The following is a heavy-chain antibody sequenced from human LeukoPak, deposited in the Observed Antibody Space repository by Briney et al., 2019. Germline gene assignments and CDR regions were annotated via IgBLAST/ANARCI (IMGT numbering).Heavy chain of an antibody. CDR2: IRSKAYGGTT. V-gene: IGHV3-49*03. CDR3: TRGQQLWSTFAY. J-gene: IGHJ4*02. D-gene: IGHD5-18*01. Sequence: GGSLRLSCTASGFTFVDYAMSWFRQAPGKGLEWVGFIRSKAYGGTTEYPASVKGRFTISRDDSKSIAYLQMNSLKTEDTAVYYCTRGQQLWSTFAYWGQGTLVTVSS. CDR1: GFTFVDYA.